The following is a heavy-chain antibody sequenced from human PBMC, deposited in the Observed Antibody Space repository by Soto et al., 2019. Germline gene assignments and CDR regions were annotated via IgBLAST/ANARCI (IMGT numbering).Heavy chain of an antibody. CDR3: AGGITGTPYFRDVYYYGMDV. J-gene: IGHJ6*02. D-gene: IGHD1-20*01. V-gene: IGHV4-59*01. Sequence: PSENLSLTCTVSGDSISSYCWSWIRQPPGMGLEWIGYIYYSGSTNYNPSLKSRVTISVDTSKNQFSLKLSSVTAADTAVYYCAGGITGTPYFRDVYYYGMDVWGQGTTVT. CDR2: IYYSGST. CDR1: GDSISSYC.